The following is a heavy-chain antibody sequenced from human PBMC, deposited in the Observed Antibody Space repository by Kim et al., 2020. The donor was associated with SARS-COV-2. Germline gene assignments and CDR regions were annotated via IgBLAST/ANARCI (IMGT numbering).Heavy chain of an antibody. D-gene: IGHD1-26*01. Sequence: GGSLRLSCAASGFTFSSFAMSWLRQAPGKGLEWVSAISGDGLRTHYADSVKGRFTISRDNSRNTLYMQMDSLRAEDTAIYYCGKDRVSGWVVCADWGQGTLVTVSS. V-gene: IGHV3-23*01. J-gene: IGHJ4*02. CDR3: GKDRVSGWVVCAD. CDR1: GFTFSSFA. CDR2: ISGDGLRT.